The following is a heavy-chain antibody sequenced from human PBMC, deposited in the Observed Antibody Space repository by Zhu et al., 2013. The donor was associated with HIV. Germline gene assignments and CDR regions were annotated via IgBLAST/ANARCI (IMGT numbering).Heavy chain of an antibody. V-gene: IGHV1-18*03. D-gene: IGHD1-1*01. CDR2: ITPYNGKA. CDR1: GYTFNSYG. Sequence: QVHLVQSGAEVKKPGASVKVSCKASGYTFNSYGINWVRQAPGQGLEWMGWITPYNGKATYSKKMQDRVTMTADISTGTVYMDLRTLTSDDMALYYCTRGMEGQTMTAFDVWGPGTMVTISS. J-gene: IGHJ3*01. CDR3: TRGMEGQTMTAFDV.